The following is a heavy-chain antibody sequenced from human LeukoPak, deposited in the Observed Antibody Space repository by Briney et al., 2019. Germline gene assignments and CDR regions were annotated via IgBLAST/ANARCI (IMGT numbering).Heavy chain of an antibody. D-gene: IGHD1-26*01. J-gene: IGHJ4*02. CDR3: ARGQSGSYRKYYFDY. Sequence: ASVKVSCKASGYTFTSYYMHWVRQAPGQGLEWMGIINPSGGSTSYAQKFQGRVTMTRDTSTSTVYMELSRLRSEDTAVYYCARGQSGSYRKYYFDYWGQGTLVTVSS. V-gene: IGHV1-46*01. CDR1: GYTFTSYY. CDR2: INPSGGST.